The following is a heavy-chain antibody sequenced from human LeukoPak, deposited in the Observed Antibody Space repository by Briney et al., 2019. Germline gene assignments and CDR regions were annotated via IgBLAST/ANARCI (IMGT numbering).Heavy chain of an antibody. CDR2: IREDGRES. J-gene: IGHJ4*02. CDR3: TKSLDY. V-gene: IGHV3-7*01. CDR1: GFTFSRSW. Sequence: PGGSLRLSCVASGFTFSRSWMDWVRHVPGKGLEWVANIREDGRESYYVDSARGRFTISRDNAKNSLYLQMDRLRVEDTAIYYCTKSLDYWGQGTLVTVPS.